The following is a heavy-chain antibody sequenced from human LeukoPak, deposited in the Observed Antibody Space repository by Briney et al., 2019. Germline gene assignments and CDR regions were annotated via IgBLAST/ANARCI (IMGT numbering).Heavy chain of an antibody. J-gene: IGHJ5*02. CDR1: GGSFSGYY. Sequence: SETLSLTCAVYGGSFSGYYWSWIRQPPGKGLEWIGEINHSGSTNYNPSLKSRVTISVDTSKNQFSLKLSSVTAADTAVYYCARRAELVPLGWFDPWGQGTLVTVSS. D-gene: IGHD3-10*01. CDR2: INHSGST. CDR3: ARRAELVPLGWFDP. V-gene: IGHV4-34*01.